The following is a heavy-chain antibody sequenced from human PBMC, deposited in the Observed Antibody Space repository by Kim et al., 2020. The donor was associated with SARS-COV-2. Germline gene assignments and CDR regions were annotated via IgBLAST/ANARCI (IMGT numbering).Heavy chain of an antibody. CDR3: AKGLSGYRSTEFDY. Sequence: ADSVKGRFTISRDNSKNTLYLQMNSLRAEDTAVYYCAKGLSGYRSTEFDYWGQGTLVTVSS. D-gene: IGHD3-22*01. V-gene: IGHV3-23*01. J-gene: IGHJ4*02.